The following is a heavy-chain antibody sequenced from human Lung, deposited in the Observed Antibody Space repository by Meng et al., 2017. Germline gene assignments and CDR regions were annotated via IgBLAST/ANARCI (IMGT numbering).Heavy chain of an antibody. CDR2: IYHSGST. CDR3: ARATLYCGGDCYSLVGLGGYSYFDL. V-gene: IGHV4-38-2*02. CDR1: GYSISSGYY. Sequence: SETLSLTCTVSGYSISSGYYWGWIRQPPGKGLEWIGSIYHSGSTYYNPSLKSRVTISVDTSKNQFSLKLSSVTAADTAVYYCARATLYCGGDCYSLVGLGGYSYFDLWGRGTLVTVSS. J-gene: IGHJ2*01. D-gene: IGHD2-21*02.